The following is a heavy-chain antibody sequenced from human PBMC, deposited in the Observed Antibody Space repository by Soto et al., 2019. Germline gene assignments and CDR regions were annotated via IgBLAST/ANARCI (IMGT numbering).Heavy chain of an antibody. CDR2: INAGNGNT. J-gene: IGHJ4*02. V-gene: IGHV1-3*01. Sequence: ASVKVSCKASGYTFTSYAMHWVRQAPGQRLEWMGWINAGNGNTKYSQKFQGRVTITRDTSASTAYMELSSLRTEDTAVYYCASAYSSGWYVLVYWGQGTLVTVSS. CDR1: GYTFTSYA. CDR3: ASAYSSGWYVLVY. D-gene: IGHD6-19*01.